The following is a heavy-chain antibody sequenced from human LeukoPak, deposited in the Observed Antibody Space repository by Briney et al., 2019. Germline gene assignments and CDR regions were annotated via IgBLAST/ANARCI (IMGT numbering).Heavy chain of an antibody. D-gene: IGHD3-3*01. CDR3: AKDGQRFLEWLLPNWFDP. Sequence: GRSLRLSCAASGFTLSSYGMHWVRQAPGKGLEWVAVISYDGSNKYYADSVKGRLTISRDNSKNTLYLQMNSLRAEDTAVYYCAKDGQRFLEWLLPNWFDPWGQGTLVTVSS. J-gene: IGHJ5*02. CDR2: ISYDGSNK. V-gene: IGHV3-30*18. CDR1: GFTLSSYG.